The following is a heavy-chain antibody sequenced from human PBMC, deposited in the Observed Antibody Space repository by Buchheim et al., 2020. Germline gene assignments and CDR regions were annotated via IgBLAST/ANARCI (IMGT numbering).Heavy chain of an antibody. Sequence: QVQLQESGPGLVKPSQTLSLTCTVSGGSISSGSYYWSWIRQPAGKGLEWIGRIYTSGSTNYNPSLKSRVTISVDTSKNHFSLKLSSVTAADTAVYYCARDGYYYGSGSYLDYWGQGTL. J-gene: IGHJ4*02. CDR2: IYTSGST. D-gene: IGHD3-10*01. CDR3: ARDGYYYGSGSYLDY. CDR1: GGSISSGSYY. V-gene: IGHV4-61*02.